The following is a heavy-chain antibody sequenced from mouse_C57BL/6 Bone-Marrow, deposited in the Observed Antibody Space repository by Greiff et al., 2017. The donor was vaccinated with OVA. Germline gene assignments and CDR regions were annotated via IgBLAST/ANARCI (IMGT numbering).Heavy chain of an antibody. J-gene: IGHJ2*01. CDR2: YPGSGNTY. V-gene: IGHV1-83*01. D-gene: IGHD2-5*01. CDR3: SYYSNPYYFDY. CDR1: YTFTDYYM. Sequence: VQLQQSGPELVKPGASVKMSCKASGYTFTDYYMHWVKQKPGKGLEWIGEIYPGSGNTYYNEKVKGKATLTADTSSSTAYMQLSRLKSEDSAVYFCASYYSNPYYFDYWGQGTTLTVSS.